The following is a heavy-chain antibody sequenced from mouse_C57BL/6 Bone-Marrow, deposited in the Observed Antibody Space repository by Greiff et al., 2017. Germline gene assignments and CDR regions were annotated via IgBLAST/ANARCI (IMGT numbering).Heavy chain of an antibody. J-gene: IGHJ4*01. Sequence: VMLVESGAELARPGASVKLSCKASGYTFTSYGISWVKQRTGQGLEWIGEIYPRSGNTYYNEKFKGKATLTADKSSSTAYMELRSLTSEDSAVYFCARLGSYYAMDYWGQGTSVTVSS. V-gene: IGHV1-81*01. CDR1: GYTFTSYG. CDR3: ARLGSYYAMDY. CDR2: IYPRSGNT.